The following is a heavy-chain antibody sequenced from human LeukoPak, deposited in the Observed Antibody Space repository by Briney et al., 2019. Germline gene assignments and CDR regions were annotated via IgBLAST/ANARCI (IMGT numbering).Heavy chain of an antibody. Sequence: PGGSLRLSCAASGFTFSSYAMSWVRQAPGKGLEWVSTISHSGGDTYYADSVKGRFTIFRDNSKNTLYLQMNSLRAEDTAVYYCAKKESSSSYDYWGQGTLVTVSS. CDR2: ISHSGGDT. CDR3: AKKESSSSYDY. D-gene: IGHD6-6*01. V-gene: IGHV3-23*01. J-gene: IGHJ4*02. CDR1: GFTFSSYA.